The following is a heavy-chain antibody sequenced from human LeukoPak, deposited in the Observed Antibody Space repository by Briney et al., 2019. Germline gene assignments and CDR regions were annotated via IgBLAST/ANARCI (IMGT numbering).Heavy chain of an antibody. D-gene: IGHD3-10*01. CDR3: AKDGIPGGSGSTHLIDY. J-gene: IGHJ4*02. CDR1: GFTLTSYG. Sequence: GGSLRLSCAASGFTLTSYGMHWVRQAPGKGLEWVAFIQYDGSNKNYADSVKGRFTISRDYSKNTLYLQMNSLRAEDTAVYYCAKDGIPGGSGSTHLIDYWGQGTLVTVSS. CDR2: IQYDGSNK. V-gene: IGHV3-30*02.